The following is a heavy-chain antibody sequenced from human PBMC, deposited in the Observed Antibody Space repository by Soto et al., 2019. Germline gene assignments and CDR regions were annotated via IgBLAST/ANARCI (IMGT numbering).Heavy chain of an antibody. CDR1: GGSINSGGYY. Sequence: QVQLQESGPGLVKPSQTLSLTCTVSGGSINSGGYYWSWIRQHPGKGLEWIGYIYYSGSTYYNPSPKRRVTISVDTSKNQFSLKLSAVTAADTAVYYCARDLGFGESRGWFAPWGQGTLVTVSS. CDR2: IYYSGST. J-gene: IGHJ5*02. V-gene: IGHV4-31*03. CDR3: ARDLGFGESRGWFAP. D-gene: IGHD3-10*01.